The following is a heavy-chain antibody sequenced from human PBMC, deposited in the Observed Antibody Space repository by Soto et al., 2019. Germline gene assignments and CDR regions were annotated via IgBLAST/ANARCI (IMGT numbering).Heavy chain of an antibody. D-gene: IGHD3-10*01. CDR2: IIPLFGTP. Sequence: QVQLVQSGAEVKKPGSSVKVSCKASGGIFSTYAISWLRQAPGQGLEWMGGIIPLFGTPNYAQRVQGRVTISADESTSTSFMELRRMRTGDPGVYLCARDRDYHGSGKYYNRIDFWGQGTLVTVSS. CDR1: GGIFSTYA. V-gene: IGHV1-69*01. CDR3: ARDRDYHGSGKYYNRIDF. J-gene: IGHJ4*02.